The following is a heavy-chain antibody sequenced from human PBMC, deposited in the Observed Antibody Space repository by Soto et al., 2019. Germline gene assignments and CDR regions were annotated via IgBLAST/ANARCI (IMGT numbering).Heavy chain of an antibody. CDR3: ARVRLRYYDSSGYYYVFDY. CDR2: IIPIFGTA. D-gene: IGHD3-22*01. J-gene: IGHJ4*02. V-gene: IGHV1-69*13. Sequence: ASVKVSCKASGGTFSSYAISWVRQAPGQGLEWMGGIIPIFGTANYAQKFQGRVTITADESTSTAYMELSSLRSEDTAVYYCARVRLRYYDSSGYYYVFDYRGQGTLVTVSS. CDR1: GGTFSSYA.